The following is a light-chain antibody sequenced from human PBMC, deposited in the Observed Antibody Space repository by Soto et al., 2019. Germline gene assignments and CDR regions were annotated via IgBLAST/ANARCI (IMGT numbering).Light chain of an antibody. CDR3: CSFAGSYSYV. V-gene: IGLV2-11*01. CDR1: SSDVGRYDY. J-gene: IGLJ1*01. Sequence: QSALTQPRSVSGSPGQSVTISCTGTSSDVGRYDYVSWYQQHPGKAPKLIVYDVTERPSGVPDRFSGSKSGNTASLTISGLQAEDEADYSCCSFAGSYSYVFGTGTKATVL. CDR2: DVT.